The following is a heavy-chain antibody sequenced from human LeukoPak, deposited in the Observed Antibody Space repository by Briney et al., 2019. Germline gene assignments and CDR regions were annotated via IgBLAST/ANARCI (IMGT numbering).Heavy chain of an antibody. CDR2: INPNSGGT. D-gene: IGHD6-19*01. Sequence: ASVKVSCKASGYTLTGYYMHWVRQAPGQGLEWMGWINPNSGGTNYAQKFQGRVTMTRDTSISTAYMELSRLRSDDTAVYYCARVPGYSSGPDYWGQGTLVTVSS. CDR1: GYTLTGYY. J-gene: IGHJ4*02. V-gene: IGHV1-2*02. CDR3: ARVPGYSSGPDY.